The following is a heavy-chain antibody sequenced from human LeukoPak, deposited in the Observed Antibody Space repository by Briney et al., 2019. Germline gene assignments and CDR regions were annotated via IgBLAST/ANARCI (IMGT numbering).Heavy chain of an antibody. J-gene: IGHJ4*02. D-gene: IGHD3-10*01. V-gene: IGHV4-39*07. CDR1: GDSISSSDHY. CDR2: IYYSGST. Sequence: SETLSLTCTLSGDSISSSDHYWVWIRQSPGKGLEWIGSIYYSGSTYYNPSLKSRVTISLDTSKNHFSLKLNSVTATDTAVYYCAREVITMVRGVDYWGQGILVTVSS. CDR3: AREVITMVRGVDY.